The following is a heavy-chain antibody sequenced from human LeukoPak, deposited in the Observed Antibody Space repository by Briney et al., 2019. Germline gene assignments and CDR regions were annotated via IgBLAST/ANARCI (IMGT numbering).Heavy chain of an antibody. CDR1: GFIFDDYA. CDR2: VSWNRGNI. CDR3: AKDIRSGSYLVAAFDI. J-gene: IGHJ3*02. D-gene: IGHD3-10*01. V-gene: IGHV3-9*01. Sequence: GGSLRLSCAASGFIFDDYAMHWVGRAPGEGLEWVSGVSWNRGNIDYADSVKGRFTISRDNAKNSLYLQMNSLRAEDTALYYCAKDIRSGSYLVAAFDIWGQGTMVTVSS.